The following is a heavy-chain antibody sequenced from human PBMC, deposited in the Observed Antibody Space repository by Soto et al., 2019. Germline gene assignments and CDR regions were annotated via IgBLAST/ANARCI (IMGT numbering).Heavy chain of an antibody. CDR1: GDSVSSNSAT. CDR3: ARDAVTMIRGIIMDYFGMDV. J-gene: IGHJ6*02. D-gene: IGHD3-10*01. Sequence: QTLSLTCAISGDSVSSNSATWNWLMQSPSRGLEWLGRTYYKSKWYVDYAVSVKSRITINPESSRNQFSLQLKSVTPEDTAVYFCARDAVTMIRGIIMDYFGMDVWGQGTTVTVSS. V-gene: IGHV6-1*01. CDR2: TYYKSKWYV.